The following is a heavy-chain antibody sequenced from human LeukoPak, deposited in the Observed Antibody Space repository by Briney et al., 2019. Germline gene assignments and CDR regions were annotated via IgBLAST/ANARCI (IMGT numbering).Heavy chain of an antibody. CDR2: ISSSSSTI. CDR1: GFTFSSYS. D-gene: IGHD3-3*01. J-gene: IGHJ3*02. V-gene: IGHV3-48*01. CDR3: ARDRIYDFWSGYGIRDAFDI. Sequence: PGGSLRLSCAASGFTFSSYSMNWVRQAPGKGLEWVSYISSSSSTIYYADSVKGRFTISRDNAKNSLYLQMNSLRAEDTAVYYCARDRIYDFWSGYGIRDAFDIWGQGTMVTVSS.